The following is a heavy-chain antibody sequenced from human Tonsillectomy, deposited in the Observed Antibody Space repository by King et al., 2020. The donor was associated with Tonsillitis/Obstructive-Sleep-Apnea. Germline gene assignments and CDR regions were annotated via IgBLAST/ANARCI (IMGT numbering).Heavy chain of an antibody. CDR3: ARDSADYYVWGSYRSSGWFDP. V-gene: IGHV3-11*06. CDR2: ISSSSSYT. J-gene: IGHJ5*02. CDR1: GFTFSDYY. Sequence: VQLVESGGGLVKPGGSLRLSCAASGFTFSDYYMSWVRQAPGKGLEWVSYISSSSSYTNYADSVKGRFTISRDNAKNSLYLQMNSLRAEDTAVYYCARDSADYYVWGSYRSSGWFDPWGQGTLVTVSS. D-gene: IGHD3-16*02.